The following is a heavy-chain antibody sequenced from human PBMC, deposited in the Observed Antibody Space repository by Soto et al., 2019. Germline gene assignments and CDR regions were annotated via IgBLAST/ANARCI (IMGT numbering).Heavy chain of an antibody. CDR3: AKDADRLGELWGYFQN. D-gene: IGHD2-21*01. Sequence: EVQLVESGGGLEQPGRSLRLSCAASGFMFEDFAMHWVRQAPGKGLEWVSGINWNGVNKGYADSVQGRFTISRDNDKKSLYLQMDYLRPEDTAFYYCAKDADRLGELWGYFQNWGQGTPVTVSS. CDR1: GFMFEDFA. CDR2: INWNGVNK. V-gene: IGHV3-9*01. J-gene: IGHJ1*01.